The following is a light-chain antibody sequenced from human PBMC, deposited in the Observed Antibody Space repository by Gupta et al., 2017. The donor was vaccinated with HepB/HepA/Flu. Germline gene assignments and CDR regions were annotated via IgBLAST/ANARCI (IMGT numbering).Light chain of an antibody. CDR1: QSVRSY. CDR2: DAS. CDR3: QQRSNWPLLT. J-gene: IGKJ4*01. V-gene: IGKV3-11*01. Sequence: EIVLTQSPATLSLSPGERATLSCRASQSVRSYLAWYQQKPGQAPRLLIFDASNRATGIPARFSGSGYGKDLTLTISSREQEDFAGYYCQQRSNWPLLTFGGGTKVEIK.